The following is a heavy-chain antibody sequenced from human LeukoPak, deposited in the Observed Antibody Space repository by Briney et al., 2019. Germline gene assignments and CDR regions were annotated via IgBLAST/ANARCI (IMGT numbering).Heavy chain of an antibody. CDR2: ISENGGST. Sequence: GGSLRLSCAASGFTFDNYVMHWVRQAPGKGLEWVSLISENGGSTYYADSVKGRFTTSRDNSKNSLYLQMNSLRTEDTALYYCAKEGSSWLYYFDSWGQGTLVTVSS. V-gene: IGHV3-43*02. CDR3: AKEGSSWLYYFDS. J-gene: IGHJ4*02. CDR1: GFTFDNYV. D-gene: IGHD6-13*01.